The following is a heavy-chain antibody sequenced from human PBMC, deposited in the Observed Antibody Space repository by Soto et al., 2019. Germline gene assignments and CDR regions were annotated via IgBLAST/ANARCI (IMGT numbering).Heavy chain of an antibody. CDR2: ISGSGSTI. Sequence: GGSLRLSCASSGFTFSSYAVSWVRQAPGNGPEWISSISGSGSTIYYADSVKGRFTISRDNSENTLYLQMSSLRAEDTAVYYCAKVFYYYDSSGYYYFDYWGQGTLVTVSS. CDR3: AKVFYYYDSSGYYYFDY. CDR1: GFTFSSYA. D-gene: IGHD3-22*01. J-gene: IGHJ4*02. V-gene: IGHV3-23*01.